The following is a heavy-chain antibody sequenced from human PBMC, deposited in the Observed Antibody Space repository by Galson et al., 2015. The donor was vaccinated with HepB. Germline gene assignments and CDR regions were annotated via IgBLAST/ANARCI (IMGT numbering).Heavy chain of an antibody. J-gene: IGHJ4*02. D-gene: IGHD2-21*02. CDR1: GYTFTSYG. CDR3: ARAAYCGGDCYSVSDY. V-gene: IGHV1-18*01. Sequence: QSGAEVKKPGASVKVSCKASGYTFTSYGISWVRQAPGQGLEWMGWISAYNGNTNYAQKLQGRVTMTTDTSTSTAYMELRSLRSDDTAVYYCARAAYCGGDCYSVSDYWGQGTLVTVSS. CDR2: ISAYNGNT.